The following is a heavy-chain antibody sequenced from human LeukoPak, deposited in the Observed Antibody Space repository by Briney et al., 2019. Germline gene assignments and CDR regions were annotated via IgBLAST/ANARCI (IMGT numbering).Heavy chain of an antibody. CDR1: GYTFTGYY. CDR3: AREGSAAGTPDY. CDR2: INPNSGGT. Sequence: ASVKVSCKASGYTFTGYYMHWVRQAPGQGLEWMGWINPNSGGTTYAQKFQGRVTMTRDTSISTAYMELSRLRSDDTAVYYCAREGSAAGTPDYWGQGTLVTVSS. D-gene: IGHD6-13*01. J-gene: IGHJ4*02. V-gene: IGHV1-2*02.